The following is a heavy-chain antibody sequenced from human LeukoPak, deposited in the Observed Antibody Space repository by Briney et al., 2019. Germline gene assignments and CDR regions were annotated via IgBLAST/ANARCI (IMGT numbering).Heavy chain of an antibody. D-gene: IGHD2-2*01. V-gene: IGHV1-24*01. Sequence: ASVKVSCKVSGYTLTELSMHWVRQAPGKGLEWMGGFDPEDGETIYAQKFQGGVTMTEDTSTDTAYMELSSLRSEDTAVYYCATFAPATRYCSSTSCYFGYWGQGTLVTVSS. J-gene: IGHJ4*02. CDR1: GYTLTELS. CDR2: FDPEDGET. CDR3: ATFAPATRYCSSTSCYFGY.